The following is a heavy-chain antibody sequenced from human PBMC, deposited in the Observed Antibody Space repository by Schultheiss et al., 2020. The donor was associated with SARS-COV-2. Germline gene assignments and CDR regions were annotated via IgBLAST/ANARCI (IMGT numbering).Heavy chain of an antibody. J-gene: IGHJ4*02. D-gene: IGHD2-21*01. Sequence: SETLSLTCTVSGGSISSYYWSWIRQPAGKGLEWIGRIYTSGSSGSTYYNPSLKSRVTISVDTSKKKFSLKLSSVTAADTAVYYCARGDVVVMQLWGQGTLVTVSS. V-gene: IGHV4-4*07. CDR3: ARGDVVVMQL. CDR2: IYTSGSSGST. CDR1: GGSISSYY.